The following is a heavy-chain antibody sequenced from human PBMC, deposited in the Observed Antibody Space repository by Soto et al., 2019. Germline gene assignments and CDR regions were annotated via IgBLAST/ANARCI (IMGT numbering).Heavy chain of an antibody. CDR3: AKAISYGGNNWYFDL. CDR1: GFTFDDYA. D-gene: IGHD4-17*01. J-gene: IGHJ2*01. V-gene: IGHV3-9*01. CDR2: ISWNSGSI. Sequence: EVQLVESGGGLVQPGRSLRLSCAASGFTFDDYAMHWVRQAPGKGLEWVSGISWNSGSIGYADSVKGRFTISRDNAKNSLYLQMNSLRAEDTALYYCAKAISYGGNNWYFDLWGRGTLVTVSS.